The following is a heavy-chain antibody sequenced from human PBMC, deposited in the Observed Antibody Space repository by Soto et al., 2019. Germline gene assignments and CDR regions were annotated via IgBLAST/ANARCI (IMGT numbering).Heavy chain of an antibody. CDR2: IYYSGST. Sequence: SETLSLTCTVSGGSISRYYWNWIRQPPGKGLEWIGYIYYSGSTNYNPSLKSRVTISVDTSKNQFSLKLSSVTAADTAVYYCARVPCSGSYYGWFAPWGQGTLVPVSS. V-gene: IGHV4-59*01. CDR3: ARVPCSGSYYGWFAP. CDR1: GGSISRYY. D-gene: IGHD3-10*02. J-gene: IGHJ5*02.